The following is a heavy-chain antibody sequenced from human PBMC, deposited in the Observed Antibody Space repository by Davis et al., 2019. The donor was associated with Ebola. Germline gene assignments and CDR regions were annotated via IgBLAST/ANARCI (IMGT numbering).Heavy chain of an antibody. Sequence: GGSLRLSCAASGFTFSTYSMNWVRQAPGKGLEWVSYISDTSSDKFYADSVKGRFTISRDNAKNTLYLQLNSLRDEDTAVYYCAKDPWVRGVMDVWGQGTTVTVSS. J-gene: IGHJ6*02. V-gene: IGHV3-48*02. CDR1: GFTFSTYS. D-gene: IGHD3-10*01. CDR3: AKDPWVRGVMDV. CDR2: ISDTSSDK.